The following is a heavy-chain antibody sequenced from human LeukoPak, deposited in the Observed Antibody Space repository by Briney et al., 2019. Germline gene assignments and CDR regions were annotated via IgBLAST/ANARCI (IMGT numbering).Heavy chain of an antibody. CDR2: ISGNGDST. V-gene: IGHV3-23*01. CDR3: AKGSDDSSGYYYRYYYYYLDV. J-gene: IGHJ6*03. CDR1: GFTFSSYA. D-gene: IGHD3-22*01. Sequence: GGSLRLSCAASGFTFSSYAMSWVRQAPGKGLEWVSSISGNGDSTNYADSVKGRFTISRDNSKNTLYLQKNSLRAEDTDVYYCAKGSDDSSGYYYRYYYYYLDVWGKGTTVTVSS.